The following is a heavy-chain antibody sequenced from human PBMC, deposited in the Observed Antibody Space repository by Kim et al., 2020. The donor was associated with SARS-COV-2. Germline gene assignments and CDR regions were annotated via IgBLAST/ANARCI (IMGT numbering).Heavy chain of an antibody. Sequence: NRSGGGTTYAQKFQGRGTMTGDTSTNTVYMELSSLRSDDTAVYYCAKEGGHWGQGTLVTVSS. CDR2: NRSGGGT. V-gene: IGHV1-46*01. D-gene: IGHD3-16*01. J-gene: IGHJ4*02. CDR3: AKEGGH.